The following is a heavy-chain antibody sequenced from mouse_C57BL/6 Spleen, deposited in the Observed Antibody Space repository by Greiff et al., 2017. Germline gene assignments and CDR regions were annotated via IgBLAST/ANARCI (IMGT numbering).Heavy chain of an antibody. Sequence: QVQLQQPGAELVKPGASVKLSCKASGYTFTSYWMHWVKQRPGQGLEWIGMIPPTSGSTNYNEKFKSKATLTVDKSSSTAYMQLSSLTSEDSAVYYCARSYLRAMDYWGQGTSVTVSS. J-gene: IGHJ4*01. CDR3: ARSYLRAMDY. D-gene: IGHD1-1*01. V-gene: IGHV1-64*01. CDR2: IPPTSGST. CDR1: GYTFTSYW.